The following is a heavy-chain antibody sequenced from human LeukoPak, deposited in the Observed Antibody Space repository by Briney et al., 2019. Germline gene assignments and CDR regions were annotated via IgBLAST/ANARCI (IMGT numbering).Heavy chain of an antibody. CDR2: IKPDGIDK. Sequence: PGGSLRLSCVGSGFTFRSHWVNWVRQSPGKGLEWVANIKPDGIDKYYVDSARGRFTVSRDNAKNSAFLQMNSLRAEDTAVYYCAEVVGATTRGYFDYWGQGTLVTVSS. CDR1: GFTFRSHW. J-gene: IGHJ4*02. V-gene: IGHV3-7*03. D-gene: IGHD1-26*01. CDR3: AEVVGATTRGYFDY.